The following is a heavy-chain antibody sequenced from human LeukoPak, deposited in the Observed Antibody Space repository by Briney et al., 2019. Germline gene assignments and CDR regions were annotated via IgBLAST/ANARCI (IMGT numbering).Heavy chain of an antibody. CDR3: ARHRYYYDSSGYYYQP. V-gene: IGHV4-59*01. J-gene: IGHJ5*02. Sequence: SETLSLTCTVSGASISSYYWSWIRQPPGKGLEWIGYIYYSGSTNYNPSLKSRVTLSVDTSKNQFSLRLSSVTAADTAVYYCARHRYYYDSSGYYYQPWGQGTLVTVSS. D-gene: IGHD3-22*01. CDR1: GASISSYY. CDR2: IYYSGST.